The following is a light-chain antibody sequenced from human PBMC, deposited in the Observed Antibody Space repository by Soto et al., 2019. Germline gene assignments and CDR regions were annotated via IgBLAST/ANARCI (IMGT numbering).Light chain of an antibody. J-gene: IGKJ2*02. CDR1: QSVSSN. CDR3: QQYNNLPRT. V-gene: IGKV3-15*01. CDR2: GAS. Sequence: EIVMTQSPATLSVSPGERATLSCRASQSVSSNLAWYQQKPGQAPRLLIYGASTRATGIPARFSGSGSGTAFTLTISSLQSEDFAVYYCQQYNNLPRTFGQGTKLEIK.